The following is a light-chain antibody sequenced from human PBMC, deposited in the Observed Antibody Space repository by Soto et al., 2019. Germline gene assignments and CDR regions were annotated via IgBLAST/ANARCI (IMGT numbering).Light chain of an antibody. CDR2: GYN. CDR1: SSNIGARYD. Sequence: QSVLTQPPSVSGAPGQRVTISCTWSSSNIGARYDVHWYQHLPGTAPKLLIYGYNKRPSGIPDRFSGSKSGTSASLAITGLQPEDEADYYCQAYDNSLSGYVFGTGTKVTVL. V-gene: IGLV1-40*01. J-gene: IGLJ1*01. CDR3: QAYDNSLSGYV.